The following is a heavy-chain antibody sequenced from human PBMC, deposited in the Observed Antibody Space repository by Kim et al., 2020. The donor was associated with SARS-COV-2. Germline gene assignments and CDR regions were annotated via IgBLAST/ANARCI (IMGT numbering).Heavy chain of an antibody. Sequence: GGSLRLSCAASGFAFSRYAMTWVRQAPGKGLEWVSTTTDDGDDTTYEDSVKGRFTLSRDNSKNTLHLQMNNLRADDTAIYYCTKGIGPNYPGSRTFDMWGQGTMVTVSS. CDR1: GFAFSRYA. CDR2: TTDDGDDT. CDR3: TKGIGPNYPGSRTFDM. D-gene: IGHD1-7*01. J-gene: IGHJ3*02. V-gene: IGHV3-23*01.